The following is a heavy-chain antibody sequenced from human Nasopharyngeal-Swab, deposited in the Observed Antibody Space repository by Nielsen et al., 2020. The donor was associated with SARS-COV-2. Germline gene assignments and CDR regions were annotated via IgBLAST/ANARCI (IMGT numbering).Heavy chain of an antibody. CDR3: AKGDSRVLRFLERFDY. D-gene: IGHD3-3*01. J-gene: IGHJ4*02. CDR2: ISGSGGST. V-gene: IGHV3-23*01. CDR1: GFTFSSYA. Sequence: GGSLRLSCAASGFTFSSYAVSWVRQAPGKGLEWVSAISGSGGSTYYADSVEGRFTIPRDNSKNTLYLQMNSLSAEYTAVYYCAKGDSRVLRFLERFDYWGQGTLVTVSS.